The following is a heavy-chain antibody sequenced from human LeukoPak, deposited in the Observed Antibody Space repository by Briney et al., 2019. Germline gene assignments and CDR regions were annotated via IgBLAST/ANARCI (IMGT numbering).Heavy chain of an antibody. J-gene: IGHJ4*02. Sequence: GGSLRLSCAASGFTFTTYWMHWVRQAPGKGLVWVSRINGDGSNSNYADSVKGRFTISRDNARNTLYLQMNGLRAEDTALYYCARTSPTSHFDFWGQGTLVTVSS. CDR2: INGDGSNS. D-gene: IGHD3-16*01. V-gene: IGHV3-74*01. CDR3: ARTSPTSHFDF. CDR1: GFTFTTYW.